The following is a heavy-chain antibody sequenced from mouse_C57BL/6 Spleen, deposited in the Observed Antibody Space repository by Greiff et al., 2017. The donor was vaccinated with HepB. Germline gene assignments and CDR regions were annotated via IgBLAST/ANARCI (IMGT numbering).Heavy chain of an antibody. CDR3: ARSFYDGYYDWYFDV. V-gene: IGHV1-85*01. CDR1: GYTFTSYD. Sequence: VKLMESGPELVKPGASVKLSCKASGYTFTSYDINWVKQRPGQGLEWIGWIYPRDGSTKYNEKFKGKATLTVDTSSSTAYMELHSLTSEDSAVYFCARSFYDGYYDWYFDVWGTGTTVTVSS. J-gene: IGHJ1*03. D-gene: IGHD2-3*01. CDR2: IYPRDGST.